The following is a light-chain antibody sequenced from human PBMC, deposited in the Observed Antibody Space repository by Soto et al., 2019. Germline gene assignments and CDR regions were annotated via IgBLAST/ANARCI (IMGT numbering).Light chain of an antibody. CDR2: DTS. V-gene: IGKV3-20*01. Sequence: EIVLTQSPATLSLSPGERATLSCRASQSVSTYLAWYQQRPGQAPRILIYDTSSRATGIPDRFSGSGSGTDFTLTISRLEPEDFAVYYCQQYGSSGTFGQGTKVDIK. J-gene: IGKJ1*01. CDR1: QSVSTY. CDR3: QQYGSSGT.